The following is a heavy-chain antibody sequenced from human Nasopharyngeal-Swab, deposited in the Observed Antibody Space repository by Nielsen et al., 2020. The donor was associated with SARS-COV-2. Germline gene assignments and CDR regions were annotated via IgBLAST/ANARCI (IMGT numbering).Heavy chain of an antibody. V-gene: IGHV3-21*01. Sequence: LKISCAASGFTFSSYSMNWVRQAPGKGLEWVSSISSSSSYIYYADSVKGRFTISRDNAKNSLYLQMNSLRAEDTAVYYCAREGLDSGYDYYFDYWGQGTLVTVSS. CDR3: AREGLDSGYDYYFDY. CDR2: ISSSSSYI. D-gene: IGHD5-12*01. J-gene: IGHJ4*02. CDR1: GFTFSSYS.